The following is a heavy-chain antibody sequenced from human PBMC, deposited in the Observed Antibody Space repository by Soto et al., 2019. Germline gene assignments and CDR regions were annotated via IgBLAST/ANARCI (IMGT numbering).Heavy chain of an antibody. D-gene: IGHD2-21*02. J-gene: IGHJ5*02. CDR3: ASSIVVVTAADL. Sequence: QVQLVQSGAEVKKPGASVKVSCKASGYTFTSYAMHWVRQAPGQRLEWMGWINAGNGNTKYSQKFQGRVTITRDTSACTAYMALSSLRSEDTAVYYCASSIVVVTAADLWCQRTLVTVSS. CDR1: GYTFTSYA. CDR2: INAGNGNT. V-gene: IGHV1-3*01.